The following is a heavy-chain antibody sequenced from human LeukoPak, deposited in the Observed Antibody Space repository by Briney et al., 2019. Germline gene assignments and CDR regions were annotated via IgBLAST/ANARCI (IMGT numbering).Heavy chain of an antibody. CDR3: AKDGRAVGATAFDY. CDR2: ISWNSGSI. D-gene: IGHD1-26*01. V-gene: IGHV3-9*03. J-gene: IGHJ4*02. Sequence: GGFLRLSCAASGFTFDDYAMHWVRHAPGKGLEWVSGISWNSGSIGYADSVKGRFTISRDNAKNSLYLQMNSLRAEDMALYYCAKDGRAVGATAFDYWGQGTLVTVSS. CDR1: GFTFDDYA.